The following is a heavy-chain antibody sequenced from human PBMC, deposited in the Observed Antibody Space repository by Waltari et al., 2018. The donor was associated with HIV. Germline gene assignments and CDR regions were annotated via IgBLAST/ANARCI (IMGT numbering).Heavy chain of an antibody. J-gene: IGHJ4*02. CDR1: GFTLSTYN. Sequence: EVKLVESGGGLVKPGGSLSLYCAASGFTLSTYNMNWVRQAPGKGLEWVSSISSVGSYIYYPDSFKGRFTISRDNAKNSLYLQMNSLRAEDTAVYYCAGGGYDYAWGTYRPFDYWGQGTLVTVSS. CDR3: AGGGYDYAWGTYRPFDY. V-gene: IGHV3-21*03. CDR2: ISSVGSYI. D-gene: IGHD3-16*02.